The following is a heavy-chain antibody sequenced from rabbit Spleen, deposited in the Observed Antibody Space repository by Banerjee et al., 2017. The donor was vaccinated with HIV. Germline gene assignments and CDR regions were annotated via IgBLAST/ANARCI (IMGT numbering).Heavy chain of an antibody. Sequence: QEHLAESGGGLVQPEGSLTLTCTASGFSFSNNYYICWVRQAPGKGLEWIACIYATGSGDTDHANWATGRFTVSKTSSTTVTLQMTSLTAADTATYFCARGIYDDYDTYYFDLWGQGTLVTVS. CDR2: IYATGSGDT. CDR1: GFSFSNNYY. D-gene: IGHD2-1*01. V-gene: IGHV1S45*01. CDR3: ARGIYDDYDTYYFDL. J-gene: IGHJ4*01.